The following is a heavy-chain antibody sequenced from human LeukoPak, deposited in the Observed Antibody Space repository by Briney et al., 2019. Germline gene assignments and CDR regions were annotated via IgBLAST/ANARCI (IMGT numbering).Heavy chain of an antibody. V-gene: IGHV3-30*18. CDR3: AKSSEIFGVVIIGYFDY. CDR1: GFTFSSYG. CDR2: ISYDGSNK. Sequence: PGGSLRLSCAASGFTFSSYGMHWVRHAPGMGLEWVAVISYDGSNKYYADSVKGRFTISRDNSKNTLYLQMNSLRAEDTTVYYCAKSSEIFGVVIIGYFDYWGQGTLVTVSS. D-gene: IGHD3-3*01. J-gene: IGHJ4*02.